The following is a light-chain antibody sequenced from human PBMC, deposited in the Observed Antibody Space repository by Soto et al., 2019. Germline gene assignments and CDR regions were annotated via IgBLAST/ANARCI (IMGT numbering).Light chain of an antibody. CDR1: QSVSRSY. Sequence: VLAQSPATLSLSPGDRATLSCGASQSVSRSYLAWYQQKPGLAPRLIIYDASTRATGIPDRFSGSGSGTDFTLTISRLEPEDFAVYYCQQSGSSPITFGQGTRL. CDR3: QQSGSSPIT. V-gene: IGKV3D-20*01. CDR2: DAS. J-gene: IGKJ5*01.